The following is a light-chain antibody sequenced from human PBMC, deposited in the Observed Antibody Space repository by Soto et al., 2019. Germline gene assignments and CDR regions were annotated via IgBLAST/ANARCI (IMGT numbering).Light chain of an antibody. CDR1: QSVSSSY. Sequence: EIMQMQSPGTLSLAPGERATLSCRASQSVSSSYFAWYQQKPGQAPRLLIYGASSRATGIPDRFSGSGSGTDFTLTITRLEPEDFAVYYCQQYGSSPGTFGQGTKVGIK. CDR3: QQYGSSPGT. J-gene: IGKJ1*01. CDR2: GAS. V-gene: IGKV3-20*01.